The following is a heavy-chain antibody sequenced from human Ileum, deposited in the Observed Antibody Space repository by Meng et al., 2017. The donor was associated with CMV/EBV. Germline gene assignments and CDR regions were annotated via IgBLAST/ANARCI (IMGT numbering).Heavy chain of an antibody. Sequence: GESLKISCAASGSSFSNSWMIWVRRAPGKGLEWVAKTNEDGSDKYYVDSVKGRFTIFRDNAKNSVYLQMNSLRAEDTAVYYCARDGPSIAAPDWGQGTLVTVSS. D-gene: IGHD6-6*01. CDR1: GSSFSNSW. V-gene: IGHV3-7*01. CDR2: TNEDGSDK. J-gene: IGHJ4*02. CDR3: ARDGPSIAAPD.